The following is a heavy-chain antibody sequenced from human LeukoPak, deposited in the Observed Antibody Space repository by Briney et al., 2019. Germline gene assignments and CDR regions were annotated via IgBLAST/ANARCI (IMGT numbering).Heavy chain of an antibody. Sequence: ASVRVSCKASGYTFTSYGISWVRQAPGQGVEWMGWISAYNGNTNYAQKLQGRVTMTTDTSTSTAYMEPRSLRSDDTAVYYCARDKGSSWGKYNWFDPWGQGTLVTVSS. J-gene: IGHJ5*02. D-gene: IGHD6-13*01. CDR1: GYTFTSYG. V-gene: IGHV1-18*01. CDR2: ISAYNGNT. CDR3: ARDKGSSWGKYNWFDP.